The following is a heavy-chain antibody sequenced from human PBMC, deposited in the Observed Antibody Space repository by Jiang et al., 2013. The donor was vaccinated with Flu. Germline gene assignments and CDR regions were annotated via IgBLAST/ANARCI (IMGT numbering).Heavy chain of an antibody. V-gene: IGHV1-2*02. D-gene: IGHD2-2*01. CDR3: ARTQIVVVPAATYYYYGMDV. Sequence: GETIYAQKFQGRVTMTRDTSISTAYMELSRLRSDDTAVYYCARTQIVVVPAATYYYYGMDVWGQGTTVTVSS. CDR2: GET. J-gene: IGHJ6*02.